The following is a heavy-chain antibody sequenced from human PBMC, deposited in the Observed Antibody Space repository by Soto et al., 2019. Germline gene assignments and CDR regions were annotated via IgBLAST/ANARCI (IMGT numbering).Heavy chain of an antibody. CDR1: GFTFSNAW. D-gene: IGHD3-22*01. CDR2: IKSKTDGGTT. V-gene: IGHV3-15*01. CDR3: TTAAGRSSGYFDN. J-gene: IGHJ4*02. Sequence: WGSLRLSCAASGFTFSNAWMSWVRQAPGKGLEWVGRIKSKTDGGTTDYAAPVKGRFTISRDDSKNTLYLQMNSLKTEDTAVYYCTTAAGRSSGYFDNWGQGTLVTVSS.